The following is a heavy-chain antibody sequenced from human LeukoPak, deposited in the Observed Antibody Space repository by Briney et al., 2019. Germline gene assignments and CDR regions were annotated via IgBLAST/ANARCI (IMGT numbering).Heavy chain of an antibody. J-gene: IGHJ4*02. CDR2: ISSSSSYI. Sequence: PGGSLRLSCAASGFTFSSYSMNWVRQAPGKGLEWVSSISSSSSYIYYADSVKGRFTISRDNAKNSLYLQMNSLRAEDTAVYYCARGRQGDPRNFDYWGQGTLVTVSS. D-gene: IGHD3-10*01. CDR1: GFTFSSYS. V-gene: IGHV3-21*01. CDR3: ARGRQGDPRNFDY.